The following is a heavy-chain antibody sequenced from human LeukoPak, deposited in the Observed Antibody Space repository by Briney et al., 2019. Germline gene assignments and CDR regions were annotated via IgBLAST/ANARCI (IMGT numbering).Heavy chain of an antibody. CDR2: IIYGGSNK. CDR3: AKASRYLGSGSYYRDAFDI. Sequence: GGSRTLSCALSTYCLSSYGMHWVRQAPDGGLEWVAVIIYGGSNKYYTDSVKGGFTISRDNSKNTLYLQMNSLIAEDTAVYYCAKASRYLGSGSYYRDAFDIWGQGTMVTVSS. CDR1: TYCLSSYG. V-gene: IGHV3-30*18. D-gene: IGHD3-10*02. J-gene: IGHJ3*02.